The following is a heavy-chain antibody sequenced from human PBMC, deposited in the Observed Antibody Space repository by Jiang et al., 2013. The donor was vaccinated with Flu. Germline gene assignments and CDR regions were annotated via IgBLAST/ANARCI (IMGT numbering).Heavy chain of an antibody. CDR3: ARDRSPSSSPDENYYYYGMDV. D-gene: IGHD6-6*01. Sequence: TSQTLSLTCAISGDSVSSNSAAWNWIRQSPSRGLEWLGRTYYRSKWYNDYAVSVKSRITINPDTSKNQFSLQLNSVTPEDTAVYYCARDRSPSSSPDENYYYYGMDVWGQGTTVTVSS. CDR2: TYYRSKWYN. J-gene: IGHJ6*02. CDR1: GDSVSSNSAA. V-gene: IGHV6-1*01.